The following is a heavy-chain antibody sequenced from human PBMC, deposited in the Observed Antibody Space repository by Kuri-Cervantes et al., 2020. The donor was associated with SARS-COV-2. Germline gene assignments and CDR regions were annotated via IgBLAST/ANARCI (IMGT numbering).Heavy chain of an antibody. Sequence: GGSLRLSCSASGFTFSSYAMHWVRQAPGKGLEYVSAISSNGGSTYYADSVKGRFTISKDNANNSLYLQMNSLRAEDTAVYYCARVRGSYGMDVWGQGATVTVSS. CDR2: ISSNGGST. V-gene: IGHV3-64*04. CDR3: ARVRGSYGMDV. J-gene: IGHJ6*02. D-gene: IGHD3-10*01. CDR1: GFTFSSYA.